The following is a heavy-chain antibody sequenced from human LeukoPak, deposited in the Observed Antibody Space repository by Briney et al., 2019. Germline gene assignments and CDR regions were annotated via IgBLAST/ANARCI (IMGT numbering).Heavy chain of an antibody. J-gene: IGHJ4*02. CDR2: ISRSSTYI. D-gene: IGHD1-1*01. CDR3: ARLETTPYYFDY. Sequence: GGSLRLSCAASGLTFSSYNMNWVRQAPGKGLEWVSSISRSSTYISYADSVKGRFTIPRDNAKNSLYLQMNSLRAEDTAVYYCARLETTPYYFDYWGQGTLVTVSS. V-gene: IGHV3-21*01. CDR1: GLTFSSYN.